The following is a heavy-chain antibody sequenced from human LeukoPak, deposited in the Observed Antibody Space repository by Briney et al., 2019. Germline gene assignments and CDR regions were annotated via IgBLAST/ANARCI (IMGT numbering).Heavy chain of an antibody. CDR1: GFTFSSYA. CDR3: AKEGADMDV. CDR2: INYGNNDK. Sequence: GRSLRLSCAASGFTFSSYAMHWVRQAPGKGLEWVAFINYGNNDKFYADSVKGRVTISRDSSENTLYLQMNSLRAEDTAVYFCAKEGADMDVWGKGTTVTVSS. J-gene: IGHJ6*03. V-gene: IGHV3-30*04.